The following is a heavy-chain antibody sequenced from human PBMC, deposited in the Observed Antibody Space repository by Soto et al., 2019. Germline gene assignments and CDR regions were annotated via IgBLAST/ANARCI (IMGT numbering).Heavy chain of an antibody. Sequence: ASVTVSCKASGYTFTSYAMHWVRQAPGQRLEWMGWINAGNGNTKYSQKFQGRVTITRDTSASTAYMELSSLRSEDTAVYYCARSIVVVTALDYWGQGTLVTVPQ. V-gene: IGHV1-3*01. D-gene: IGHD2-21*02. J-gene: IGHJ4*02. CDR2: INAGNGNT. CDR3: ARSIVVVTALDY. CDR1: GYTFTSYA.